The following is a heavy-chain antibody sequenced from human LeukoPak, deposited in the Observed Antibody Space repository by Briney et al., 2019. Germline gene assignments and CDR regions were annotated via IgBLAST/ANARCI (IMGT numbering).Heavy chain of an antibody. V-gene: IGHV4-38-2*02. CDR3: ARGRWLGHFDY. CDR2: IYHSGST. D-gene: IGHD6-19*01. Sequence: SEILSLTCTVSGYSISSGYYWGWIRQPPGKGLEWIGSIYHSGSTYYNPSLKSRVTISVDTSKNQFSLKLSSVTAADTAVYYCARGRWLGHFDYWGQGTLVTVSS. J-gene: IGHJ4*02. CDR1: GYSISSGYY.